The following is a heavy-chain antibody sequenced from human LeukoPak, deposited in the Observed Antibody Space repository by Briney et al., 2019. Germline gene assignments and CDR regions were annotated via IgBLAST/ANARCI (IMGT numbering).Heavy chain of an antibody. CDR2: IYSGGST. V-gene: IGHV3-53*04. Sequence: GGSLRLSCAASGFTVSSNYMSWVRQAPGKGLEWVSVIYSGGSTYYADSVKGRFTISRHNSKNTLYLQMNSLRAEDTAVYYCARERYYYDSSGYYEADAFDIWGQGTMVTVSS. CDR3: ARERYYYDSSGYYEADAFDI. CDR1: GFTVSSNY. J-gene: IGHJ3*02. D-gene: IGHD3-22*01.